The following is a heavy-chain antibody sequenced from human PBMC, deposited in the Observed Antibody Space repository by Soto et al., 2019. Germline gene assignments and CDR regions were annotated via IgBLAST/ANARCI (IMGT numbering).Heavy chain of an antibody. V-gene: IGHV4-39*01. D-gene: IGHD5-12*01. CDR1: GGSISSSSYY. CDR2: IYYSGST. Sequence: QLQLQESGPGLVKPSGTLSLTCTVSGGSISSSSYYWGWIRQPPGKGLEWIGSIYYSGSTYYNPSLKSRVTISVDTSKNQFSLKLSSVTAADTAVYYCARHEYSGYDYVGWFDPWGQGTLVTVSS. CDR3: ARHEYSGYDYVGWFDP. J-gene: IGHJ5*02.